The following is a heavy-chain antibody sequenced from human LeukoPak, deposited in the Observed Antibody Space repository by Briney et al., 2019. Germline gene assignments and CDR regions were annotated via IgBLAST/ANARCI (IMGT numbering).Heavy chain of an antibody. Sequence: PSETLSLTCSVYGGSFSDYFCSWIRQSPGKGLEWIGEIDDGGNTNYNPSLISRVIVSMEKSKKQFSLVMRSVTAADTAVYYCARFSRITWGDWGDAFDIWGQGTTVIVSS. J-gene: IGHJ3*02. CDR1: GGSFSDYF. CDR3: ARFSRITWGDWGDAFDI. V-gene: IGHV4-34*01. D-gene: IGHD2-21*02. CDR2: IDDGGNT.